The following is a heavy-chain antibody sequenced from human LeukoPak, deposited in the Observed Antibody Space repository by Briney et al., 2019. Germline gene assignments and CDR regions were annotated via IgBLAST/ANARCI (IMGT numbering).Heavy chain of an antibody. J-gene: IGHJ4*02. CDR3: AKSGYNRFDF. CDR1: GFTFINYG. D-gene: IGHD5-24*01. V-gene: IGHV3-30*18. Sequence: PGGSLRLSCAASGFTFINYGMHWVRQAPGKGLEWVAVTSYDGSNKHYADSVKGRFTISRDNAKNSLYLQMNSLRAEDTAVYYCAKSGYNRFDFWGQGTLVTVSS. CDR2: TSYDGSNK.